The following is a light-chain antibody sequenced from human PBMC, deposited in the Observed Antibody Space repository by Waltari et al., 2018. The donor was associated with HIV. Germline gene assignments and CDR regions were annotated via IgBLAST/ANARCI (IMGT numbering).Light chain of an antibody. CDR3: QAWDSGTAV. V-gene: IGLV3-1*01. CDR1: KLGNKY. J-gene: IGLJ3*02. CDR2: QDN. Sequence: SYDLTQPPSVSVSPGQTASITCSGNKLGNKYACWFQQKPGQSPVVVMYQDNKRPSGTPERFSGSNSGNTATLTISGTQAVDEADYYCQAWDSGTAVFGGGTRLTVL.